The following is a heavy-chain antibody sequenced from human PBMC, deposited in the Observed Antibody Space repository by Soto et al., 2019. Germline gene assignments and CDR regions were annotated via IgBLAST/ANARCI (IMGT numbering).Heavy chain of an antibody. V-gene: IGHV5-51*01. Sequence: GESLKISCKGSGYSFTSYWIGWWARWPGKGLEWMGIIYPGDSDTRYSPSFQGQVTISADKSISTAYLQWSSLKASDTAMYYCARRGYSYGWHYYYGMDVWGQGTTVTVSS. CDR3: ARRGYSYGWHYYYGMDV. CDR1: GYSFTSYW. D-gene: IGHD5-18*01. CDR2: IYPGDSDT. J-gene: IGHJ6*02.